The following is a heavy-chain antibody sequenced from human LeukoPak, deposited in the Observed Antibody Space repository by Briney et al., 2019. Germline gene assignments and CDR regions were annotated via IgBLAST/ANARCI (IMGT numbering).Heavy chain of an antibody. J-gene: IGHJ5*02. CDR3: ARAYYDSSGYLDP. CDR2: ISSSGSTI. CDR1: GFTFSSYA. Sequence: GGSLRLSCAASGFTFSSYAMSWIRQAPGKGLEWVSYISSSGSTIYYADSVKGRFTISRDNAKNSLYLQMNSLRAEDTAVYYCARAYYDSSGYLDPWGQGTLVTVSS. D-gene: IGHD3-22*01. V-gene: IGHV3-11*01.